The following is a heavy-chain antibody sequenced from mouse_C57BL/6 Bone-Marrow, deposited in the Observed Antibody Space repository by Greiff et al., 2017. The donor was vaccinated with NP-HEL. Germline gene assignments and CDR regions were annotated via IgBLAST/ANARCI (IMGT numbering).Heavy chain of an antibody. CDR1: GYTFTSYW. Sequence: QVQLQQPGAELVRPGSSVKLSCKASGYTFTSYWMDWVKQRPGQGLEWIGNIYPSDSETHYNQKFKDKATLTVDKSSSTAYMQLSSLTSEDSAVYYCARNDYYGSSYCCWYFDVWGTGTTVTVSS. CDR3: ARNDYYGSSYCCWYFDV. CDR2: IYPSDSET. J-gene: IGHJ1*03. D-gene: IGHD1-1*01. V-gene: IGHV1-61*01.